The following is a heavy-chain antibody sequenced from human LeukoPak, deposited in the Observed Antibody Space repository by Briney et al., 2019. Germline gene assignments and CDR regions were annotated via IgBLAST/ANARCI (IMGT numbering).Heavy chain of an antibody. V-gene: IGHV3-21*01. D-gene: IGHD6-13*01. CDR1: GFTFRSYS. CDR3: ARYPVSSSWTQDDFDI. Sequence: GGSLRLSCSASGFTFRSYSMNWVRQAPGKGLEWVSSISSSSSYIYYADSVKGRFTISRDNAKNSLHLQMNSLRAEDTALYYCARYPVSSSWTQDDFDIWGQGTMVTVSS. J-gene: IGHJ3*02. CDR2: ISSSSSYI.